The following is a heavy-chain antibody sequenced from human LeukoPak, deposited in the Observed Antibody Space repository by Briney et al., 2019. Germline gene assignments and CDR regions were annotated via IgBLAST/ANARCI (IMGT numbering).Heavy chain of an antibody. J-gene: IGHJ3*02. CDR2: IYYSGST. CDR3: ARQGSSASCYFDI. D-gene: IGHD2-2*01. CDR1: GGSISSSSYY. V-gene: IGHV4-39*01. Sequence: SETLSLTCTVSGGSISSSSYYWGWIRHPPGKGLEWIGSIYYSGSTYYNPSLKSRVTISVDTSKNQFSLKLSSVTAADTAVYYCARQGSSASCYFDIWGQGTMVTVSS.